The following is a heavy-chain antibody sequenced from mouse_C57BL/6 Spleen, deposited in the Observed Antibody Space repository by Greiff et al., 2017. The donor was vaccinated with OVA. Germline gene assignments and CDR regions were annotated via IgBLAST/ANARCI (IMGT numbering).Heavy chain of an antibody. J-gene: IGHJ4*01. CDR3: ARRTTVDPYAMDY. CDR1: GFTFSDYG. V-gene: IGHV5-17*01. Sequence: EVMLVESGGGLVKPGGSLKLSCAASGFTFSDYGMHWVRQAPEKGLEWVAYISSGSSTIYYADTVKGRFTISRDNAKNTLFLQMTSLRSEDTAMYYCARRTTVDPYAMDYWGQGTSVTVSS. CDR2: ISSGSSTI. D-gene: IGHD1-1*01.